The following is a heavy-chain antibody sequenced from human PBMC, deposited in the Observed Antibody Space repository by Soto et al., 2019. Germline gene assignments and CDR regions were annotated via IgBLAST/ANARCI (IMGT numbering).Heavy chain of an antibody. D-gene: IGHD3-9*01. V-gene: IGHV1-69*13. CDR1: GGTFSSYA. Sequence: GASVKVSCKASGGTFSSYAISWVRQAPGQGLEWMGGIIPIFGTANYAQRFQGRVTITADESTSTAYMELSSLRSEDTAVYYCARGGILTGYQSRRDYYGMDVWGQGTTVTVSS. CDR2: IIPIFGTA. J-gene: IGHJ6*02. CDR3: ARGGILTGYQSRRDYYGMDV.